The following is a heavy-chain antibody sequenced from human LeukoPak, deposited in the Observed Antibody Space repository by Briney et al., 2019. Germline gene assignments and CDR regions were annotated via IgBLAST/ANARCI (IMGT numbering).Heavy chain of an antibody. CDR2: ISSSDSTI. CDR1: GFTFRSYN. CDR3: ALGSGTDYYYMDV. V-gene: IGHV3-48*01. J-gene: IGHJ6*03. D-gene: IGHD3-10*01. Sequence: GGSLRLSCAASGFTFRSYNMNWVRQAPGKGLEWGSYISSSDSTIYYADSVKGRFTVSRDNAKNSLYLQMNSLRAEDTAVYYCALGSGTDYYYMDVWGKGTRSPSP.